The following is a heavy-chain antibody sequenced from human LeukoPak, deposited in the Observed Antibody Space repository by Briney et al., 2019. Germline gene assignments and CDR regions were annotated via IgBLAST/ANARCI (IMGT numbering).Heavy chain of an antibody. CDR1: GCSVSSDYFY. CDR2: ISYSGNT. D-gene: IGHD1-26*01. J-gene: IGHJ3*02. V-gene: IGHV4-61*01. Sequence: SETLSLSCTVSGCSVSSDYFYWIWIRQPPGKGLEWIGYISYSGNTNYNPSLKSRVTISVGTSKNQFSLKLSSVTAADTAIYYCARDFTGSYFAFDIWGQGTMVTVSS. CDR3: ARDFTGSYFAFDI.